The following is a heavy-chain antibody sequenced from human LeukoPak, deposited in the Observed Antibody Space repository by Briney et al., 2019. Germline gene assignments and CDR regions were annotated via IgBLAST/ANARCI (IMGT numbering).Heavy chain of an antibody. Sequence: ASVKVSCKASGYTFTGYYMHWVRQAPGQGLEWMGWINPNSGGTNYAQKFQGRVTMTRDTSISTAYMELSRLRSDDTAVYYCAREKGGYGDAYYFDYWGQGTLVTVSS. CDR3: AREKGGYGDAYYFDY. J-gene: IGHJ4*02. D-gene: IGHD4-17*01. V-gene: IGHV1-2*02. CDR1: GYTFTGYY. CDR2: INPNSGGT.